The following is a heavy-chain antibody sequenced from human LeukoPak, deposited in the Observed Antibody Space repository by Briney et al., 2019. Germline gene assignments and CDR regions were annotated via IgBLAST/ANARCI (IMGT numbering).Heavy chain of an antibody. J-gene: IGHJ5*02. CDR2: IYYSGSI. V-gene: IGHV4-39*01. CDR1: GGSISSSSYY. CDR3: ARSILEWLLSAFDP. D-gene: IGHD3-3*01. Sequence: PSETLSLTCAVSGGSISSSSYYWGWIRQPPGKGLEWIGSIYYSGSIYYNPSLKGRLTISVDTSKNQFSLKPSSVTAADTAVYYCARSILEWLLSAFDPWGQGTLVTVSS.